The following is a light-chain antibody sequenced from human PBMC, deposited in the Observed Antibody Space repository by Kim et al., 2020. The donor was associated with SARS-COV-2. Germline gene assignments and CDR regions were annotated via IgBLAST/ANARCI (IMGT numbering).Light chain of an antibody. J-gene: IGLJ3*02. V-gene: IGLV3-19*01. CDR3: NSRDSSDNHLV. CDR1: SLRSYY. Sequence: SSELTQDPAVSVALGKTVRSTCQGDSLRSYYASWYQQKPGQAPVLVIYGKNNRPSGIPDRFSGYSSGNTASLTITGAQAEDEADYYCNSRDSSDNHLVFGGGTKLTVL. CDR2: GKN.